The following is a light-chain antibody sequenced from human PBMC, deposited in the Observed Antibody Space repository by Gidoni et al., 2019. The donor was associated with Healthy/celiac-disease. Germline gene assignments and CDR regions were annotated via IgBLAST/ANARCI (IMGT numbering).Light chain of an antibody. Sequence: QSVLTQPPSVSGAPAQWVTTSCTGSSSNIGAGYDVDWYQQLPGTAPKLHIYGNSNRPSGVPDRFSGSKSGTSASLAITGLQAEDEADYYCQSYDSSLSGWVFGGGTKLTVL. V-gene: IGLV1-40*01. J-gene: IGLJ3*02. CDR3: QSYDSSLSGWV. CDR2: GNS. CDR1: SSNIGAGYD.